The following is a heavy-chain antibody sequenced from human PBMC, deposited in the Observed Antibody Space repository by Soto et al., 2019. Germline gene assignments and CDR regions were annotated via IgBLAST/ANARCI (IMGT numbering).Heavy chain of an antibody. J-gene: IGHJ5*02. V-gene: IGHV4-31*03. Sequence: KPSETLSLTCTVSGGSISSGGYYWSWIRQHPGKGLEWIGYIYYSGSTYYNPSLKSRVTISVDTSKNQFSLKLSSVTAADTAVYYCARDSPSGSYRSVWFDPWGQGTLVTVSS. CDR3: ARDSPSGSYRSVWFDP. D-gene: IGHD1-26*01. CDR2: IYYSGST. CDR1: GGSISSGGYY.